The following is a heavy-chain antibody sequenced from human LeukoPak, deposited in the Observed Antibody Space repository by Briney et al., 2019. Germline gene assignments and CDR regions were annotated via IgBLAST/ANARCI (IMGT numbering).Heavy chain of an antibody. CDR2: ISWNSGSI. CDR3: ARDEGSSSWYGGLDY. Sequence: LRLSCAASGFTLDDYAMHWVRQAPGKGLEWVSGISWNSGSIGYADSVKGRFTISRDNAKNSLYLQMSSLRAEDTAVYYCARDEGSSSWYGGLDYWGQGALVTVSS. J-gene: IGHJ4*02. V-gene: IGHV3-9*01. D-gene: IGHD6-13*01. CDR1: GFTLDDYA.